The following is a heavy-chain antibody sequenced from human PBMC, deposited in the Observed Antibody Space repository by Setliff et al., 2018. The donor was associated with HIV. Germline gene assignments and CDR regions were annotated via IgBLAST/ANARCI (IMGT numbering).Heavy chain of an antibody. CDR2: IYYSGST. Sequence: SETLSLTCTVSGGSISSSSYYWGWIRQPPGKGLEWIGSIYYSGSTYYNPSLKSRVTISVDTSKNQFSLKLRSVTAADTAICYCARDMTYYYDTSGSLGWFDPWGQGTLVTVSS. J-gene: IGHJ5*02. CDR3: ARDMTYYYDTSGSLGWFDP. V-gene: IGHV4-39*07. CDR1: GGSISSSSYY. D-gene: IGHD3-22*01.